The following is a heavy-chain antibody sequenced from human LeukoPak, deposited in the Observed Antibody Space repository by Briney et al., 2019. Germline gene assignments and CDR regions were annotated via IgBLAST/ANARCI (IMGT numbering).Heavy chain of an antibody. D-gene: IGHD4-17*01. CDR3: ARATVTTIEYFQH. CDR1: GFTFSSYA. CDR2: ISYDGSNK. J-gene: IGHJ1*01. Sequence: PGGSLRLSCAASGFTFSSYAMHRVRQAPGKGLEWVAVISYDGSNKYYADSVKGRFTISRDNSKNTLYLQMNSLRAEDTAVYYCARATVTTIEYFQHWGQGTLVTVSS. V-gene: IGHV3-30*04.